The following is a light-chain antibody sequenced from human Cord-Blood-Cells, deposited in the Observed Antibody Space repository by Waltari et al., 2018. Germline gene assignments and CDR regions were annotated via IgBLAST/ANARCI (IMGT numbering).Light chain of an antibody. CDR2: DAS. V-gene: IGKV1-33*01. Sequence: DIQMTQSPSTLSASVGDRVTITCQARQDISKYLNWYQQKPGKAPKLLIYDASNLETGVPSRFSGSGSGTDFTFTISSLQPEDIATYYCQQYDNLPSFGGGTKVEIK. J-gene: IGKJ4*01. CDR3: QQYDNLPS. CDR1: QDISKY.